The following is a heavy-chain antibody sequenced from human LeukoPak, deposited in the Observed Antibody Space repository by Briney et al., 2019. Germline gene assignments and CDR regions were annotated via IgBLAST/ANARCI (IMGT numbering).Heavy chain of an antibody. D-gene: IGHD3-9*01. Sequence: ASETLSLTCTVSGDPISSHYWSWIRQPPGKGLEWIGYIYYTGSTNYNPSLKGRVTISIDTSKNQFSLKLSSVTAADTAVYYCARSGRTDYYPFEFWGQGTLVTVSS. J-gene: IGHJ4*02. CDR1: GDPISSHY. CDR2: IYYTGST. V-gene: IGHV4-59*11. CDR3: ARSGRTDYYPFEF.